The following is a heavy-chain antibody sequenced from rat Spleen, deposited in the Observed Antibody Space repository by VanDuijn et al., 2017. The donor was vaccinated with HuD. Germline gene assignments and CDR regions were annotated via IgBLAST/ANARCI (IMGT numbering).Heavy chain of an antibody. V-gene: IGHV5-29*01. J-gene: IGHJ3*01. Sequence: EVQLVESDGGLVQPGRSLKLSCVVSGFILSDYYMAWVRQAPTKGLEWVATINYDGSSTFYRDYVKARFTISKDNAKNTGYLQMKNLRSEDTAMYYCARTGFAYWGQGTLVTVSS. CDR2: INYDGSST. CDR1: GFILSDYY. CDR3: ARTGFAY.